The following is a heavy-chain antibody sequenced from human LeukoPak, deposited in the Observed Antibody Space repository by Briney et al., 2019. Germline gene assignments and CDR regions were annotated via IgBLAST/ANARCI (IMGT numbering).Heavy chain of an antibody. CDR3: ARGGVLRYFDWSTNRYYFDY. J-gene: IGHJ4*02. Sequence: SETLSLTCTVSGGSISSSSYYWGWIRQPPGKGLEWIGSIYYSGSTYYNPSLKSRVTISVDTSKNQFSLKLSSVTAADTAVYYCARGGVLRYFDWSTNRYYFDYWGQGTLVTVSS. CDR1: GGSISSSSYY. CDR2: IYYSGST. D-gene: IGHD3-9*01. V-gene: IGHV4-39*07.